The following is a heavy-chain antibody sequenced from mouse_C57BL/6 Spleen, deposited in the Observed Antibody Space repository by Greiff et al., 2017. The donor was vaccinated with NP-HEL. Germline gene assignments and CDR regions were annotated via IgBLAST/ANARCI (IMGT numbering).Heavy chain of an antibody. J-gene: IGHJ4*01. Sequence: QVQLKQPGAELVKPGASVKVSCKASGYTFTSYWMHWVKQRPGQGLEWIGRIHPSDSDTNYNQKFKGKATLTVDKSSSTAYMQLSSLTSEDSAVYYCAMDYGSSYRDAMDYWGQGTSVTVSS. CDR1: GYTFTSYW. CDR2: IHPSDSDT. CDR3: AMDYGSSYRDAMDY. D-gene: IGHD1-1*01. V-gene: IGHV1-74*01.